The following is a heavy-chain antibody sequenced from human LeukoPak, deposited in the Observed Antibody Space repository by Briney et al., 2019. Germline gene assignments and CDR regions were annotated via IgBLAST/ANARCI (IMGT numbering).Heavy chain of an antibody. CDR1: GYTFTSYY. Sequence: ASVKVSCKASGYTFTSYYISWVRQAPGQGLEWMGWISAYNGKTNYAQKFQGRVTMTRDTSINTAYMELNSLRSDDTAVYYCARGPGNYGPFDYWGQGTLVIVSS. CDR2: ISAYNGKT. CDR3: ARGPGNYGPFDY. J-gene: IGHJ4*02. D-gene: IGHD1-7*01. V-gene: IGHV1-18*01.